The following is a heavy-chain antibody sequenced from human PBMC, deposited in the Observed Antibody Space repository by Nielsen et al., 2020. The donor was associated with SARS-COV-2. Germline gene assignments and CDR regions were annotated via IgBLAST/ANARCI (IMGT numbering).Heavy chain of an antibody. Sequence: GESLKISCAASGFTFNIYAMAWVRRAPGRGLQWLTGVSASGGSTYYTDSVKGRFSISRDNSKNTLFLQMHSLRVEDTALYYCAKDGVVRGDALELWGQGTMVTVSS. D-gene: IGHD3-10*01. CDR1: GFTFNIYA. CDR2: VSASGGST. CDR3: AKDGVVRGDALEL. V-gene: IGHV3-23*01. J-gene: IGHJ3*01.